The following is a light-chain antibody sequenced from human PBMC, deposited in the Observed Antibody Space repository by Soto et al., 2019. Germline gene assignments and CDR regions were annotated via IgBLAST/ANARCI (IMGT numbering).Light chain of an antibody. Sequence: YELTQPPSVSVAPGKTARITCGGNNIGSKSVHWYQQKPGQAPVLVIYYDSDRPSGIPERFSGSNSGNTATLTISRVEAGDEADSYCQVWDSSSDPHVVFGGGTKLTVL. CDR1: NIGSKS. J-gene: IGLJ2*01. V-gene: IGLV3-21*04. CDR2: YDS. CDR3: QVWDSSSDPHVV.